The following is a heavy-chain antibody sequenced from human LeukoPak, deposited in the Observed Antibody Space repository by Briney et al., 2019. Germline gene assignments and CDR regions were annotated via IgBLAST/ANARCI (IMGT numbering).Heavy chain of an antibody. CDR2: TYYRSKRYN. CDR1: GDSVSSNSAA. J-gene: IGHJ2*01. CDR3: ARGKWELLSHYWCFDL. Sequence: SQTLSLTCAISGDSVSSNSAAWNWIRQSPSRGLEWLGRTYYRSKRYNDYAVSVKSRITINPDTSKNQFSLQLNSVTPEDTAVYYCARGKWELLSHYWCFDLWGRGTLVTVSS. D-gene: IGHD1-26*01. V-gene: IGHV6-1*01.